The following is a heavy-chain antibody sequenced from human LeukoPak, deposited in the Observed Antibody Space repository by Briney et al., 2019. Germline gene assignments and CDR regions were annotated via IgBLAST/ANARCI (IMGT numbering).Heavy chain of an antibody. Sequence: ASVKVSCKASGYTFTSYYMHWVRQAPGQGLEWMGIINHSGGSTSYAQKFQGRVTMTRDTSTSTVYMELSSLRSEDTAVYYCARDPAYYYDSSGYLTLGWFDPWGQGTLVTVSS. CDR3: ARDPAYYYDSSGYLTLGWFDP. D-gene: IGHD3-22*01. J-gene: IGHJ5*02. V-gene: IGHV1-46*01. CDR2: INHSGGST. CDR1: GYTFTSYY.